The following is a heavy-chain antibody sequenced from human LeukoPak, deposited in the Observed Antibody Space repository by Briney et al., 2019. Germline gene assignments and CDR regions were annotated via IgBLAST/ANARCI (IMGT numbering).Heavy chain of an antibody. J-gene: IGHJ5*02. CDR3: ARNHPRYYGSGSYRLSFDP. CDR2: IYYSGST. Sequence: SETLSLTCTVSGGSISSSSYYWGWIRQPPGKGLEWIGSIYYSGSTYYNPSLKSRVTISVDTSKNQFSLKLSSVTAADTAVYYCARNHPRYYGSGSYRLSFDPWGQGTLVTVSS. D-gene: IGHD3-10*01. V-gene: IGHV4-39*07. CDR1: GGSISSSSYY.